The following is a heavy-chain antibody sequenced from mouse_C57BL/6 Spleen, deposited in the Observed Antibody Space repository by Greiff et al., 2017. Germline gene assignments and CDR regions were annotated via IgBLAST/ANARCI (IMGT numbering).Heavy chain of an antibody. V-gene: IGHV1-22*01. CDR1: GYTFTDYN. J-gene: IGHJ4*01. CDR2: INPNNGGT. Sequence: EVQLQQSGPELVKPGASVKMSCKASGYTFTDYNMHWVKQSHGKSLEWIGYINPNNGGTSYNQKFKGKATLTVNKSSSTAYMELRSLTSEDSAVYYCARWGYSNYYAMDYWGQGTSVTVSS. CDR3: ARWGYSNYYAMDY. D-gene: IGHD2-5*01.